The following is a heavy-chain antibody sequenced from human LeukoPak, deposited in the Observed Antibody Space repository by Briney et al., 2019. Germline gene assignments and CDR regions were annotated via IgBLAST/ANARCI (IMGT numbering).Heavy chain of an antibody. CDR1: GYTFTGYY. Sequence: ASVKVSCKASGYTFTGYYMHWVRQAPGQGLEWMGWINPNSGGTDYAQKFQGRVTMTRDTSISTAYMELSRLRSDDTAVYYCARGVGYYDSKGDYWGQGTLVTVSS. D-gene: IGHD3-22*01. V-gene: IGHV1-2*02. CDR2: INPNSGGT. CDR3: ARGVGYYDSKGDY. J-gene: IGHJ4*02.